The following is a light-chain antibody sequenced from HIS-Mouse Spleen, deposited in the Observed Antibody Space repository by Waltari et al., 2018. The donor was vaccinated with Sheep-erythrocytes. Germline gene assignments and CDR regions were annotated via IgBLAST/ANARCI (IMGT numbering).Light chain of an antibody. CDR1: SSDVGGYNY. J-gene: IGLJ3*02. CDR2: DVS. Sequence: QSALTQPRSVSGSPGPSVTISCTGTSSDVGGYNYVSWYQQHPGKAPKLMIYDVSKRPSGVSNRFSGSKSGNTASLTISGLQAEDEADYYCCSYAGSSTPWVFGGGTKLTVL. CDR3: CSYAGSSTPWV. V-gene: IGLV2-11*01.